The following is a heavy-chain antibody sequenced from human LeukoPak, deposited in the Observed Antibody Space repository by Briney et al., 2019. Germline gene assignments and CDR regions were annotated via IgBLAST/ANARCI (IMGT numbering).Heavy chain of an antibody. V-gene: IGHV1-2*02. J-gene: IGHJ4*02. CDR3: VREGEGPLSKDFDY. D-gene: IGHD2/OR15-2a*01. CDR1: GFTFTDHY. Sequence: ASMRVSCKSSGFTFTDHYIHWVRQGPGQGLEWMGYIGPHSTFTSSPQEFQGRVTMTRDASMSTAYMELTRLTSDDTAVYYCVREGEGPLSKDFDYWGQGTLVTVSS. CDR2: IGPHSTFT.